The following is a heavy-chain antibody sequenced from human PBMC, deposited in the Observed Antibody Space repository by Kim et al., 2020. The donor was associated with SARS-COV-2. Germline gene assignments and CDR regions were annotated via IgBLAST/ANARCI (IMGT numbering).Heavy chain of an antibody. CDR3: ASLKADY. CDR1: GFTFSAYG. CDR2: ITDSGGST. Sequence: GGSLRLSCAASGFTFSAYGMTWVRQAPGQGLEWVSAITDSGGSTCHADSVKGRFTISRDNSKNTLYLQMNSLRAEDTAIYYCASLKADYWGQGSLGTVSS. J-gene: IGHJ4*02. D-gene: IGHD3-16*01. V-gene: IGHV3-23*01.